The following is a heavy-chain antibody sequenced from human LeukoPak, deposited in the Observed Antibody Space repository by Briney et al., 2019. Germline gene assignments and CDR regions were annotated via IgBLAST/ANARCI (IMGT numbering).Heavy chain of an antibody. V-gene: IGHV4-34*01. J-gene: IGHJ4*02. Sequence: SETLSLTCAVYGGSFSGYYWSWIRQPPGKGLEWIGEINHSGSTNYNPSLKSRVTISVDTSKNQFSLKLSSVTAADTAVYYCARSSHIAVAGTMDYWGQGTLVTVSS. CDR1: GGSFSGYY. CDR2: INHSGST. CDR3: ARSSHIAVAGTMDY. D-gene: IGHD6-19*01.